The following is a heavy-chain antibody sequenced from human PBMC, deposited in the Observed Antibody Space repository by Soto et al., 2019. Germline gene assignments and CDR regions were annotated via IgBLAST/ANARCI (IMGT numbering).Heavy chain of an antibody. CDR3: AREQDYYDSSGYWVY. V-gene: IGHV1-46*01. CDR2: INPSGGST. D-gene: IGHD3-22*01. CDR1: GYTFTSYY. J-gene: IGHJ4*02. Sequence: QVQLVQSGAEVKKPGASVKVSCKASGYTFTSYYMHWVRQAPGQGLEWMGIINPSGGSTSYAQKFQGRVTMTRDTSTSTVYMELSSLRSEDTAVYSCAREQDYYDSSGYWVYWGQGTLVTVSS.